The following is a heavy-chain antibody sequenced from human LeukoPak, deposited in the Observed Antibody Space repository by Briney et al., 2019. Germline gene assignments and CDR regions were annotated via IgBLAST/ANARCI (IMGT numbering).Heavy chain of an antibody. Sequence: PGGSLRLSCAASGFTFSSYWMHWVRQVPGKGLVWVSRINSDGSSTSYADSVKGRFTISRDNAKNSLYLQMNSLRAEDTAVYYCARDPYSGSYGNYYYYFMDVWGKGTTVTISS. D-gene: IGHD1-26*01. CDR3: ARDPYSGSYGNYYYYFMDV. J-gene: IGHJ6*03. CDR1: GFTFSSYW. CDR2: INSDGSST. V-gene: IGHV3-74*01.